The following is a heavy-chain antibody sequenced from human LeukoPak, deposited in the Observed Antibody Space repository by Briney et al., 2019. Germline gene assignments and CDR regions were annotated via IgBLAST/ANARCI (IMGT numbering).Heavy chain of an antibody. J-gene: IGHJ5*02. CDR1: GGSISSYY. Sequence: SETLSLTCTVSGGSISSYYWSWIRQPPGKGLEWIGYIYYSGSTNYNPSPKSRVTISVDTSKNQFSLKLSSVTAADTAVYYCARAPYCYGSSGYYLRYTWFDPWGQGTLVTVSS. V-gene: IGHV4-59*01. D-gene: IGHD3-22*01. CDR2: IYYSGST. CDR3: ARAPYCYGSSGYYLRYTWFDP.